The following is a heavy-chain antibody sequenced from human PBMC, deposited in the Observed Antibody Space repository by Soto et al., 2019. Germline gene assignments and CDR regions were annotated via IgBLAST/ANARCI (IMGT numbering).Heavy chain of an antibody. CDR1: GYTFTGYY. V-gene: IGHV1-2*04. D-gene: IGHD2-2*01. J-gene: IGHJ3*02. Sequence: ASVKASCKASGYTFTGYYMHWVRQAPGQGLEWMGWINPNSGGTNYAQKFQGWVTMTRDTSISTAYMELSRLRSDDTAVYYCARAQYCSSTSCSDDAFDIWGQRTMVTVSS. CDR2: INPNSGGT. CDR3: ARAQYCSSTSCSDDAFDI.